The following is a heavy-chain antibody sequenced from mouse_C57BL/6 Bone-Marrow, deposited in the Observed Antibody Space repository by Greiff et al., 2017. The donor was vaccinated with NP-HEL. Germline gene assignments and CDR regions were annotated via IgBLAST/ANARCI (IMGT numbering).Heavy chain of an antibody. D-gene: IGHD1-1*01. CDR2: ISSGGDYI. CDR3: TRDNHYDGSSLYAMGD. J-gene: IGHJ4*01. V-gene: IGHV5-9-1*02. CDR1: GFTFSSYA. Sequence: EVHLVESGEGLVKPGGSLKLSCAASGFTFSSYAMSWVRQTPEKRLEWVAYISSGGDYIYYADTVQGRFPISRDNARNTLYLQMSSLKSEDTAMYYCTRDNHYDGSSLYAMGDWGQGTSVTVSS.